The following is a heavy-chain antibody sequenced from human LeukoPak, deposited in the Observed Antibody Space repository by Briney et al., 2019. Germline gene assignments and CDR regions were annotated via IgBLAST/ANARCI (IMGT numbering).Heavy chain of an antibody. D-gene: IGHD1-14*01. J-gene: IGHJ6*03. CDR3: ARDRKYYYHMDV. Sequence: SETLSLTCTVSGGSISSGTYYWGWIRQPPGKGLEWIGSIYHSGSTYYNPSLKGRVTISVDTSKNQFSLRLSSLTAADTALYYCARDRKYYYHMDVWGKGTTVTVSS. V-gene: IGHV4-39*07. CDR1: GGSISSGTYY. CDR2: IYHSGST.